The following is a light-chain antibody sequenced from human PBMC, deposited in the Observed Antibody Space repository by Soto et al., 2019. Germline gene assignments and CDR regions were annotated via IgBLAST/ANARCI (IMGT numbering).Light chain of an antibody. Sequence: EIVLTQSPATLSLSPGERATLSCRASQSVSRYLAWYQQKPGQAPRLLIYDTSTRATGIPARFSGSGSGTEFTLTISSLQSEDFAVYYCQQYSNWPPITFGQGTRLEIK. CDR1: QSVSRY. CDR3: QQYSNWPPIT. J-gene: IGKJ5*01. CDR2: DTS. V-gene: IGKV3-15*01.